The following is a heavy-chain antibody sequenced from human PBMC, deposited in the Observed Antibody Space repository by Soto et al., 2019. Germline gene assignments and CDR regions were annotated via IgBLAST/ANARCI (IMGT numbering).Heavy chain of an antibody. Sequence: PRASVKVSCKASGYTFTSYAMHWVRLAPGQRLEWMGWINAGNGNTKYSQKFQGRVTITRDTSASTAYMELSSLRSEDTAVYYCARWYLSARGYYYYGMDVWGQGTTVTVSS. D-gene: IGHD2-15*01. CDR3: ARWYLSARGYYYYGMDV. CDR2: INAGNGNT. J-gene: IGHJ6*02. CDR1: GYTFTSYA. V-gene: IGHV1-3*01.